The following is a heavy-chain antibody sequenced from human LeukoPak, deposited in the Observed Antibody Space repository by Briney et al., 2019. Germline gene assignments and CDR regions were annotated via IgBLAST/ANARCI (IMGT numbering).Heavy chain of an antibody. D-gene: IGHD3-22*01. CDR2: MYYSGST. Sequence: SETLSLTCTVSGGSITGSSYYRGWIRQPPGKGLEWIGSMYYSGSTYYNPSLKSRLTISVDTSKNQFSLKLTSVTAADTAVYYCARQYYDNTGYYYLDYWGQGTLVTVSS. CDR3: ARQYYDNTGYYYLDY. J-gene: IGHJ4*02. V-gene: IGHV4-39*01. CDR1: GGSITGSSYY.